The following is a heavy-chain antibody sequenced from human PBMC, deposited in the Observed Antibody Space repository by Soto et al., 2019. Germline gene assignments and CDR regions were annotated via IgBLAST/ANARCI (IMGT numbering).Heavy chain of an antibody. CDR1: GFTFSSYG. CDR3: ARGRYYDFWSGYYYRSPNEYYGMDV. CDR2: IWYDGSNK. Sequence: PGGSLRLSCAASGFTFSSYGMHWVRQAPGKGLEWVAVIWYDGSNKYYADSVKGRFTISRDNSKNTLYLQMNSLRAEDTAVYYCARGRYYDFWSGYYYRSPNEYYGMDVWGQGTTVTVSS. D-gene: IGHD3-3*01. V-gene: IGHV3-33*01. J-gene: IGHJ6*02.